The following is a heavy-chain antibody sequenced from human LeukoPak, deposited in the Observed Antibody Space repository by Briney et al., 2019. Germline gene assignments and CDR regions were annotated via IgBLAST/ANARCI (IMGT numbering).Heavy chain of an antibody. CDR3: ALEMATSPFDY. D-gene: IGHD5-24*01. Sequence: PRGSVRVSCTASGYTFTSYDINWVRQAPGQGLEWMGWMNPNSGNTGYAQKFQGRVTMTRNTSISTAYMELSSLRSEDTAVYYCALEMATSPFDYWGQGTLVTVSS. J-gene: IGHJ4*02. CDR2: MNPNSGNT. V-gene: IGHV1-8*01. CDR1: GYTFTSYD.